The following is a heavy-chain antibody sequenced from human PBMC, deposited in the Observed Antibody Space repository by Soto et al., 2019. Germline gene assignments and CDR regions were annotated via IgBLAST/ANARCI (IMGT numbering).Heavy chain of an antibody. CDR1: GGSISSGGYY. CDR3: ARSVFP. Sequence: QVQLQESGPGLVKPSQTLSLTCTVSGGSISSGGYYWSWIRQPPGMGLEWIGYIYYSGSTYYNPSLKGLVTISADTSKNQCPLNLRSVTAAATAVYYCARSVFPWGQGPWVTAPS. V-gene: IGHV4-31*01. J-gene: IGHJ5*02. CDR2: IYYSGST.